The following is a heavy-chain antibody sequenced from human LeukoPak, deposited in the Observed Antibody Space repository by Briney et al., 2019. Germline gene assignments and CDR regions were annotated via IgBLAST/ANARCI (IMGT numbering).Heavy chain of an antibody. CDR3: ARTGQAVLWSPYYFDY. Sequence: SETLSLTCAVYGGSFSGYYWSWIRQPPGKGLEWIGEICHSGSTNYNPSLKSRVTISVDKSKNQFSLKLSSVTAADTAVYYCARTGQAVLWSPYYFDYWGQGTLVTVSS. CDR2: ICHSGST. D-gene: IGHD3-10*01. V-gene: IGHV4-34*01. CDR1: GGSFSGYY. J-gene: IGHJ4*02.